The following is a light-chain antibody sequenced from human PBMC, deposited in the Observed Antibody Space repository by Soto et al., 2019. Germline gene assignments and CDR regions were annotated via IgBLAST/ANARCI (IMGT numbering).Light chain of an antibody. CDR2: GAS. V-gene: IGKV3-20*01. J-gene: IGKJ4*01. CDR1: QSVSSNH. Sequence: EIVLTQSPGTLSLSPGERAALSCRASQSVSSNHLAWYQQRPGQAPRLLIYGASSRATGIPARFSGSGSGTGFTLTISRLEPEDFAVYYCQQYVSSPLTFGGGTKVEIK. CDR3: QQYVSSPLT.